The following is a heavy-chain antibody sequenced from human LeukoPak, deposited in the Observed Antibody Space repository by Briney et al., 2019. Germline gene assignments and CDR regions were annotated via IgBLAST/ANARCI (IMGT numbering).Heavy chain of an antibody. D-gene: IGHD4-11*01. CDR3: ATPLEYSNYVTFDY. V-gene: IGHV3-74*01. CDR2: INSDGSST. CDR1: GFTFSSYW. J-gene: IGHJ4*02. Sequence: PGGSLRLSCAASGFTFSSYWMHWVRQAPGKGLVWVSRINSDGSSTSYADSVKGRFTISRDNAKNALYLQMNSLRAEDTAVYYCATPLEYSNYVTFDYWGQGTLVTVSS.